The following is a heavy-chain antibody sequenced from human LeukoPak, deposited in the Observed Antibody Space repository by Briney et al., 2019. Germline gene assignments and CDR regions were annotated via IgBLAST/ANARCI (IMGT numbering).Heavy chain of an antibody. D-gene: IGHD6-19*01. J-gene: IGHJ4*02. CDR1: GGSVSSGSYY. V-gene: IGHV4-61*01. CDR2: NYYSGST. Sequence: SETLSLTCTVSGGSVSSGSYYWSWIRQPPGKGLEWIGSNYYSGSTNYNPSLKSRVTVSVDTSKNQFSLKVSSVTAADTAVYYCARERYSSGWYWIDYWGQGTLVTVAS. CDR3: ARERYSSGWYWIDY.